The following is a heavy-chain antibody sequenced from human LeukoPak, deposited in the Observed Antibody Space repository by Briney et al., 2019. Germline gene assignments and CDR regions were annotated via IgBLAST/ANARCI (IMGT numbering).Heavy chain of an antibody. Sequence: SETLSLTCTVSGGSISSTIYYWGWIRQPPGKGLEWIGSIYYRGSTYYNPSLKSRVAISVDTSKNQCSRKLSSVTAADTAVYYCARDSRSGWGNWFDPWGQGTLVTVSS. CDR1: GGSISSTIYY. CDR2: IYYRGST. V-gene: IGHV4-39*07. J-gene: IGHJ5*02. D-gene: IGHD6-19*01. CDR3: ARDSRSGWGNWFDP.